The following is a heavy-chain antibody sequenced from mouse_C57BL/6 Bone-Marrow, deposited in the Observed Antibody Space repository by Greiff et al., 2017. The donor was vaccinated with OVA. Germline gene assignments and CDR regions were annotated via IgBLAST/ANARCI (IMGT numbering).Heavy chain of an antibody. CDR2: IYWDDDK. Sequence: QVTLKESGPGILQSSQTLSLTCSFSGFSLSTSGMGVSWIRQPSGKGLEWLAHIYWDDDKRYNPSLKSRLTISKDTSRNQVFLKITSVDTADTATYNGARSYYGSSYYFDVWGTGTTVTVSS. J-gene: IGHJ1*03. CDR1: GFSLSTSGMG. CDR3: ARSYYGSSYYFDV. D-gene: IGHD1-1*01. V-gene: IGHV8-12*01.